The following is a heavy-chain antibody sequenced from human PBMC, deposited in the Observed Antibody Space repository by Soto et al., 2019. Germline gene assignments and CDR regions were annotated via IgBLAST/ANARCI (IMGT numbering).Heavy chain of an antibody. V-gene: IGHV3-7*03. J-gene: IGHJ4*02. CDR2: IKQDGTEK. Sequence: GGSLRLSCAASGFPFRGYWMSWVRQAPGKGLEWVANIKQDGTEKFHVDSVKGRFTISRDNAKNSLHLQMTSLRVEDTAIYFCARESGYDWHFDLWGPGTLVTVSS. CDR3: ARESGYDWHFDL. CDR1: GFPFRGYW. D-gene: IGHD5-12*01.